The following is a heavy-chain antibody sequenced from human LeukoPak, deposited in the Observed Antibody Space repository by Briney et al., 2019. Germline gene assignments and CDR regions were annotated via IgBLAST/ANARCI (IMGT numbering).Heavy chain of an antibody. CDR3: ARVYRVTTGTYYYYHMDV. Sequence: SETLSLTCTVSGGSISSYYWSWIRQPPGKGLEWIGYIYYSGSTNYNPSLKSRVTISVDTSKNQFSLKLSSVTAAVTAVYYCARVYRVTTGTYYYYHMDVWGKGTTVTVSS. J-gene: IGHJ6*03. V-gene: IGHV4-59*01. CDR2: IYYSGST. D-gene: IGHD4-17*01. CDR1: GGSISSYY.